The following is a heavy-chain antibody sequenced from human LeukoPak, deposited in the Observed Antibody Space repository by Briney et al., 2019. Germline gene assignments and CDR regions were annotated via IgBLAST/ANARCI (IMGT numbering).Heavy chain of an antibody. CDR2: ISYIGST. Sequence: SETLSLTCTVTGDSFSSHYWTWIRQPPGKGLEWIGYISYIGSTNYSPSLKSRVTISIDTSKNQFSLKLSSVTAADTAVYYCARDLVTVTKGFDIWGQGTMVSVSS. V-gene: IGHV4-59*11. J-gene: IGHJ3*02. CDR1: GDSFSSHY. D-gene: IGHD4-17*01. CDR3: ARDLVTVTKGFDI.